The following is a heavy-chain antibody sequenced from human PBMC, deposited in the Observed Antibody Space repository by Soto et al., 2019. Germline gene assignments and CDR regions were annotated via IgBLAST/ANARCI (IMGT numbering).Heavy chain of an antibody. V-gene: IGHV4-31*03. CDR1: GGSISSGGYY. CDR3: AMLWGPGRIDY. J-gene: IGHJ4*02. D-gene: IGHD3-16*01. Sequence: QVQLQESGPGLVKPSQTLSLTCTVSGGSISSGGYYWSWIRQHPGKGLEWIGYIYYSGSTYYNPSLEGRVTTSVDTSKNQFSVKLSSVTAADTAVYYCAMLWGPGRIDYWGQGTLVTVSS. CDR2: IYYSGST.